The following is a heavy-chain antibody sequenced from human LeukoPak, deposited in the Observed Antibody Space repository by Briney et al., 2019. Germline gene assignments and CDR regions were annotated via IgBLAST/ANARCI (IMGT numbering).Heavy chain of an antibody. CDR2: ISYDGRDI. D-gene: IGHD2-15*01. V-gene: IGHV3-30*18. CDR3: AKSDLGHRSRQVGHFDY. J-gene: IGHJ4*02. Sequence: GGSLRLSCAASGFTFSNYGMHWVRQAPGKGLEWVAVISYDGRDIHYADSVKGRLTISRDNSKNTLYVLMDSLTDEDTAVYYCAKSDLGHRSRQVGHFDYWGQGTLVTVSS. CDR1: GFTFSNYG.